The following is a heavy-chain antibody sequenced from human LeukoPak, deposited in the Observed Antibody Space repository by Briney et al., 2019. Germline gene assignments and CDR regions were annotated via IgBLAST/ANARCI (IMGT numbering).Heavy chain of an antibody. CDR2: SSGSGGST. V-gene: IGHV3-23*01. J-gene: IGHJ4*02. CDR3: ARVSWFHVSSGSDY. D-gene: IGHD6-19*01. CDR1: GFTFSTYD. Sequence: GGSLRLSCAASGFTFSTYDMGWVRQAPGKGLEWVSASSGSGGSTYYADSVKGRFTISRDNSKNTLYLQMNSLRAEDTAVYYCARVSWFHVSSGSDYWGQGTLVTVSS.